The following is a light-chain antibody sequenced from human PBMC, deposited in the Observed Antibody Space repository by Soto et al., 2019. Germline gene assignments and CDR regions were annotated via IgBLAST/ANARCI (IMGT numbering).Light chain of an antibody. CDR1: SSNIGTNS. V-gene: IGLV1-44*01. CDR3: AAWDDSLSGFYV. CDR2: NND. Sequence: QSALTQPPSASGTPGQRVTISCSGGSSNIGTNSVNWYQQLLGRAPKLLIYNNDLRPSGVPDRFSGSKSGTSASLAISGLQSEDEADYYCAAWDDSLSGFYVFGIGTKVTV. J-gene: IGLJ1*01.